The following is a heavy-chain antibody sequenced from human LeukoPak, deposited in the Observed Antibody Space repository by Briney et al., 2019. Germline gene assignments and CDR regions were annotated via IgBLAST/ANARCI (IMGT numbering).Heavy chain of an antibody. J-gene: IGHJ4*02. D-gene: IGHD5-12*01. V-gene: IGHV4-4*07. CDR2: IYPRESP. CDR3: AREWHHVFDY. Sequence: SETLSLTCTVSGGSISSYSWSWMRQPAGKGLEWIGRIYPRESPNYNPSLKGRVIMSVDKSKNQFSLKLRSVTAADTAVYYCAREWHHVFDYWGQGNLVTVSS. CDR1: GGSISSYS.